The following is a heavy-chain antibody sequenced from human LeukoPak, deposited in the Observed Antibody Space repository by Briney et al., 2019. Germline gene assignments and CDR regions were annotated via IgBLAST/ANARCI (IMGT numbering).Heavy chain of an antibody. V-gene: IGHV4-59*01. J-gene: IGHJ4*02. D-gene: IGHD3-16*01. Sequence: SETLSLTCTVSGGXISGYYWSWIRQPPGKGLEYIGYIYNSGSTNCNPSLKSRVTISVDTSKNQFSLKLSSVTAADTAVYYCAKFGMYSFDYWGQGILVTVSS. CDR2: IYNSGST. CDR3: AKFGMYSFDY. CDR1: GGXISGYY.